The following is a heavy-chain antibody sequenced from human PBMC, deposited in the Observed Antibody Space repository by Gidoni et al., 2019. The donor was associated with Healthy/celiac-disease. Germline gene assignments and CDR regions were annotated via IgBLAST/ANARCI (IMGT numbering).Heavy chain of an antibody. CDR3: ARDALLDHQDVPVTAIPFYFDY. CDR2: IYTIGST. D-gene: IGHD2-21*02. CDR1: GCSISRGSYY. V-gene: IGHV4-61*02. Sequence: QVQLQESGPGLVKPSQTLSLTCTVSGCSISRGSYYWSWIRQPAGKGLEWIGRIYTIGSTNYNPSLKSRVTISVDTSKNQFSLKLSAVTAADTAVYYCARDALLDHQDVPVTAIPFYFDYWGQGTLVTVSS. J-gene: IGHJ4*02.